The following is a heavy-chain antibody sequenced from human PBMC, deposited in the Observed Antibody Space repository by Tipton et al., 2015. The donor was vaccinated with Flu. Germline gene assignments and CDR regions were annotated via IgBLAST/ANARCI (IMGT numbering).Heavy chain of an antibody. CDR3: ARGRGYCSTTTCLLPFDF. D-gene: IGHD2-2*01. J-gene: IGHJ4*02. CDR1: GFTFSSYG. CDR2: IYSGGST. Sequence: SLRLSCAASGFTFSSYGMHWVRQAPGKGLEWVSVIYSGGSTYYADSVKGRFTISRDNSKNTLYLQMNSLRVEDTAVYYCARGRGYCSTTTCLLPFDFWGQGTLVTVSS. V-gene: IGHV3-NL1*01.